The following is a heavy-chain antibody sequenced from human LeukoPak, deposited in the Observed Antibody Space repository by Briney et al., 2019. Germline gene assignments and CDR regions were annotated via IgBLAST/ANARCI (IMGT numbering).Heavy chain of an antibody. J-gene: IGHJ5*02. CDR3: ARGSSGWCAGEDWFDP. V-gene: IGHV3-11*01. CDR2: ISSSGSTI. D-gene: IGHD6-19*01. CDR1: EFSVGSNY. Sequence: GGSLRLSCAASEFSVGSNYMTWVRQAPGKGLEWVSYISSSGSTIYYADSVKGRFTISRDNAKNSLYLQMNSLRAEDTAVYYCARGSSGWCAGEDWFDPWGQGTLVTVSS.